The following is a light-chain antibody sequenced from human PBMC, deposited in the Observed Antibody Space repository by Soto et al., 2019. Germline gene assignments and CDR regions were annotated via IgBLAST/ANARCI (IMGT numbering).Light chain of an antibody. Sequence: DIQVTQSPSTLSASVGDRVTITCRASQSISTWLAWYQQKPGKAPKLLIYKASTLESGVPSRFSGSGYGTDFTLTITTLQPEDVGMYYCQQCHATPLTSGQRTRLAIK. CDR2: KAS. CDR1: QSISTW. CDR3: QQCHATPLT. J-gene: IGKJ5*01. V-gene: IGKV1-5*03.